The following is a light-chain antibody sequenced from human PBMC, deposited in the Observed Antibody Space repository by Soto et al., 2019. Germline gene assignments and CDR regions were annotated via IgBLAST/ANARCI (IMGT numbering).Light chain of an antibody. CDR1: QSISNW. CDR3: QQYNAYSGT. J-gene: IGKJ1*01. CDR2: KAS. Sequence: DIQITQSPSTLSASVGDRVTITCRGSQSISNWLAWYQQKPGKAPKLLIYKASTLESGVPSRFSGSGSGTEFTLTISSLQPDDFATYYCQQYNAYSGTFGQGTKVDI. V-gene: IGKV1-5*03.